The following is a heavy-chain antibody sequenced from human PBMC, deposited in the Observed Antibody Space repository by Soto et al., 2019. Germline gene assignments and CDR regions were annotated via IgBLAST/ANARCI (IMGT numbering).Heavy chain of an antibody. V-gene: IGHV4-34*01. CDR1: GGSFSGYY. CDR2: INHSGST. Sequence: QVQLQQWGAGLLKPSETLSLTCAVYGGSFSGYYWSWIRQPPGKGLEWIGEINHSGSTNYNPSLKSRVTISVDTSKNQFCLKLSSVTVAVTAVYYCAREIVVVTAAMQDAFDIWGQGTMVTVSS. D-gene: IGHD2-2*01. J-gene: IGHJ3*02. CDR3: AREIVVVTAAMQDAFDI.